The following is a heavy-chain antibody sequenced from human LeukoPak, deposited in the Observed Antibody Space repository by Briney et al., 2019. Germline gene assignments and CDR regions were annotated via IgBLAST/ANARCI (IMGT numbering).Heavy chain of an antibody. Sequence: SETLSLTCTVSGGSISSYYWSWIRQPPGKGLEWIGYIYYSGSTNYNPSLKSRATISVDTSKNQFSLKLSSVTAADTAVYYCARGTLTDGYYYMDVWGKGTTVTVSS. CDR3: ARGTLTDGYYYMDV. V-gene: IGHV4-59*01. D-gene: IGHD3-9*01. CDR2: IYYSGST. CDR1: GGSISSYY. J-gene: IGHJ6*03.